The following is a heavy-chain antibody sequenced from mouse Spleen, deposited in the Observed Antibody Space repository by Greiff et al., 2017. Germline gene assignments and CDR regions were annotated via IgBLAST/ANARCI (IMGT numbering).Heavy chain of an antibody. CDR1: GFTFSDYG. Sequence: EVKLVESGGGLVKPGGSLKLSCAASGFTFSDYGMHWVRQAPEKGLEWVAYISSGSSTIYYADTVKGRFTISRDNAKNTLFLQMTSLRSEDTAMYYCARPGYYYDGSWYYFDYWGQGTTLTVSS. CDR2: ISSGSSTI. D-gene: IGHD1-1*01. V-gene: IGHV5-17*01. J-gene: IGHJ2*01. CDR3: ARPGYYYDGSWYYFDY.